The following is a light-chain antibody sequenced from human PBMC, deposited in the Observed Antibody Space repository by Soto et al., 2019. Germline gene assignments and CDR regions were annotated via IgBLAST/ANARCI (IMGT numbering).Light chain of an antibody. CDR1: NSNIGSHYD. V-gene: IGLV1-40*01. Sequence: QSVLTRPPSVSGAPGQRVTISCTGTNSNIGSHYDVHWYQQLPGKAPELLTYGGINRRSGVPDRFSGSKSGTSASLAITGVQPEDEGDYYCQSYDSGLSGVVFGGGTKLTVL. CDR2: GGI. CDR3: QSYDSGLSGVV. J-gene: IGLJ3*02.